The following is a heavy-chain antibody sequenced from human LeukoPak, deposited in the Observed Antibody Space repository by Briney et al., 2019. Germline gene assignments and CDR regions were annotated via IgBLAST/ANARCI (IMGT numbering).Heavy chain of an antibody. V-gene: IGHV4-39*01. J-gene: IGHJ4*02. CDR2: IYYSGST. CDR3: ASTGRYSSGWSDY. D-gene: IGHD6-19*01. CDR1: GGSISSSGYY. Sequence: SETLSLTCTVSGGSISSSGYYWGWIRQPPGKGLEWIGSIYYSGSTYYNPSLKSRVTISVDTSKNQFSLKLSSVTAAGTAVYYCASTGRYSSGWSDYWGQGTLVTVSS.